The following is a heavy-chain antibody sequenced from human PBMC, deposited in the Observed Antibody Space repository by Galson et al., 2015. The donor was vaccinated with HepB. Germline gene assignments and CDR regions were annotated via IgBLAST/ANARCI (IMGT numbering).Heavy chain of an antibody. CDR3: ARGAYSNGYYYYYMDV. D-gene: IGHD4-11*01. CDR1: GGSISSYY. Sequence: ETLSLTCTVSGGSISSYYWSWIRQPPGKGLEWIGEINHSGSTNYNPSLKSRVTISVDTSKNQFSLKLSSVTAADTAVYYCARGAYSNGYYYYYMDVWGKGTTVTVSS. J-gene: IGHJ6*03. V-gene: IGHV4-34*01. CDR2: INHSGST.